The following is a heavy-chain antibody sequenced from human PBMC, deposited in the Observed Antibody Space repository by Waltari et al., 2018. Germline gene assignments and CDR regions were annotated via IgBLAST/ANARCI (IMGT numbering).Heavy chain of an antibody. CDR1: GSTFRSYP. D-gene: IGHD4-17*01. V-gene: IGHV1-69*02. J-gene: IGHJ4*02. CDR2: IIPILGRA. CDR3: ASMGGDVY. Sequence: QVQLVQSGAEVKKPGSSVKVSCKASGSTFRSYPISWGRQAPGQGLELMGRIIPILGRANYAQKFQGRVTITADKSTSTAYMELSSLRAEDTAVYYCASMGGDVYWGQGTLVTVSS.